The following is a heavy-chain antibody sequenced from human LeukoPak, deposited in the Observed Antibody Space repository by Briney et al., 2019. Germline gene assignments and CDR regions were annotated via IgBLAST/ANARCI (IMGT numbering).Heavy chain of an antibody. CDR1: GFTFSSYW. Sequence: GGSLRLSCAASGFTFSSYWMSWVRQAPGKGLEWVSGISWNSGSIGYADSVKGRFTISRDNAKNSLYLQMNSLRAEDTALYYCAKGIGSSWYGDAFDIWGQGTMVTVSS. J-gene: IGHJ3*02. CDR2: ISWNSGSI. D-gene: IGHD6-13*01. V-gene: IGHV3-9*01. CDR3: AKGIGSSWYGDAFDI.